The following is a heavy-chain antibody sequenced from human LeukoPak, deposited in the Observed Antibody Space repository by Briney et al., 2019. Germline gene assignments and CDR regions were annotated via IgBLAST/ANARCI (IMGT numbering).Heavy chain of an antibody. CDR2: ISDSGDTT. J-gene: IGHJ3*01. CDR1: GFAFSVLA. V-gene: IGHV3-23*01. CDR3: TKAMEVGGGAFDV. D-gene: IGHD5-18*01. Sequence: PGGSLRLSCAASGFAFSVLAMGWVRQTPGKGLERVSVISDSGDTTYYADSVKGRFTISRDNSKNTLYLQMNGLRAEDTAIYYGTKAMEVGGGAFDVWGQGTMVTVSS.